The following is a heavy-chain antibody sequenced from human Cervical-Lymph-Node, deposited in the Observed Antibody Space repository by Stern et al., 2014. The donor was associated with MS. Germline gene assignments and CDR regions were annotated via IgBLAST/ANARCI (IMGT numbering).Heavy chain of an antibody. CDR3: AHRTAGPFDY. V-gene: IGHV2-5*02. CDR1: GFSLSTSGLG. J-gene: IGHJ4*02. CDR2: SYWDDQK. Sequence: QITLKESGPALVKPTQTLTLTCTFSGFSLSTSGLGLGWIRQPPGEALEWLAYSYWDDQKRYSPSLKSRLTITKDTSKNQVVLTLTNVDPVDTATYYCAHRTAGPFDYWGQGTLVTVSS.